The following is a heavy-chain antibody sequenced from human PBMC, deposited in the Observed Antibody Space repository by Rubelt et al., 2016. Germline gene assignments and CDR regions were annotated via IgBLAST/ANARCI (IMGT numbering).Heavy chain of an antibody. CDR1: GFIFSSYA. V-gene: IGHV3-64D*09. Sequence: EVQLVESGGGLVKPGGSLRLSCSASGFIFSSYAMHWVRQAPGKGLEYVSAISSNGGSTYYADSVKGRFTISRDNSKNTLYLQMSSLRAEDTAVYYCARDVSANRRYGLDVWGQGTTVTVSS. J-gene: IGHJ6*02. CDR2: ISSNGGST. D-gene: IGHD2-8*01. CDR3: ARDVSANRRYGLDV.